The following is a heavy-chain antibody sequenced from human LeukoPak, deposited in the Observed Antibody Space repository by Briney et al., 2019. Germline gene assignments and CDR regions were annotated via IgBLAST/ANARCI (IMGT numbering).Heavy chain of an antibody. CDR1: GFIFRNYG. V-gene: IGHV3-23*01. Sequence: GGSLRLSCAASGFIFRNYGMHWVRQAPGKGLEWVSAIGGSGGSTYYADSVKGRFTISRDNSKNTLYLQMNSLRAEDTAVYYCAKTDFDYWGQGTLVTVPS. CDR3: AKTDFDY. J-gene: IGHJ4*02. CDR2: IGGSGGST.